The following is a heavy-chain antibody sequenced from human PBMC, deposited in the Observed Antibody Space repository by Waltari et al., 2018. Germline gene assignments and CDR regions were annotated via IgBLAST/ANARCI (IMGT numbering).Heavy chain of an antibody. Sequence: QVQLQQWGAGLLKPSETLSLTCAVYGGSFSGYYWSWLRQPPGKGLAWIGEINHSGSTNYNPSLKSRVTISVDTSKNQFSLKLSSVTAADTAVYYCARAASRRITIFGVVPSVGWFDPWGQGTLVTVSS. J-gene: IGHJ5*02. V-gene: IGHV4-34*01. CDR3: ARAASRRITIFGVVPSVGWFDP. D-gene: IGHD3-3*01. CDR2: INHSGST. CDR1: GGSFSGYY.